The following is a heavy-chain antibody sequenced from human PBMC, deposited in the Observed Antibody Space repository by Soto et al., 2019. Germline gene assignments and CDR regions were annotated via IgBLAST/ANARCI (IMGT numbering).Heavy chain of an antibody. CDR1: GFAFSSYA. Sequence: PGGSLRLSCAASGFAFSSYAMTWVRQAPGKGLEWVSVISGSGGSSYYAASVKGRVTIARDNSKKTLYLQMNGLRAEDTAVYYCAPRPTTFGIVKLSTWFDPWGQGTLVTVSS. CDR3: APRPTTFGIVKLSTWFDP. J-gene: IGHJ5*02. CDR2: ISGSGGSS. D-gene: IGHD3-3*01. V-gene: IGHV3-23*01.